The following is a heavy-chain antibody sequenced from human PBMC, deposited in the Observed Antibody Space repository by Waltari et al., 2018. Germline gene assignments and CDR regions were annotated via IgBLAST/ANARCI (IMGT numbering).Heavy chain of an antibody. Sequence: EVQLVESGGGLVQPGGSLRLSCATSRFTFSIYWMTWVRQAPGKGLEWVANIKPDGSVKNYVDSVKGRFTISRDNSKNSLFLQMDSLRAEDTAVYYCARNQFHLDWGNGALVTVSS. CDR3: ARNQFHLD. CDR1: RFTFSIYW. J-gene: IGHJ1*01. V-gene: IGHV3-7*01. CDR2: IKPDGSVK.